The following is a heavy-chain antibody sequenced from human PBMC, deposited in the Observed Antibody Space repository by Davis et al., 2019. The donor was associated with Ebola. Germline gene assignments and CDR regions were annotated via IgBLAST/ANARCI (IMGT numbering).Heavy chain of an antibody. CDR1: GGSISSHY. CDR2: IYYSGST. J-gene: IGHJ4*02. CDR3: ARVGLGLETEH. D-gene: IGHD1-1*01. Sequence: PSETLSLTCTVSGGSISSHYWSWIRQPPGKGLEWIGYIYYSGSTYYNPSLKSRVTISVDTSKNQFSLKLSSVTAADTAVYYCARVGLGLETEHWGQGTLVTVSS. V-gene: IGHV4-59*08.